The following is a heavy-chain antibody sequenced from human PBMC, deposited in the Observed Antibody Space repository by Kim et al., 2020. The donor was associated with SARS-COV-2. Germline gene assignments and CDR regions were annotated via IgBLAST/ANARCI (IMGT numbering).Heavy chain of an antibody. CDR2: INHSGST. Sequence: SETLSLTCAVYGGSFSGYYWSWIRQPPGKGLEWIGEINHSGSTNYNPSLKSRVTISVDTSKNQFSLKLSSVTAADTAVYYCARGIAAAGTRLNWFDPGG. CDR1: GGSFSGYY. V-gene: IGHV4-34*01. D-gene: IGHD6-13*01. J-gene: IGHJ5*02. CDR3: ARGIAAAGTRLNWFDP.